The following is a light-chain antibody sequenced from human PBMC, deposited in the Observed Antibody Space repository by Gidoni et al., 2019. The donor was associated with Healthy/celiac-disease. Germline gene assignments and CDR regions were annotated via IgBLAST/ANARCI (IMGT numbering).Light chain of an antibody. CDR1: SSNIGAGYD. Sequence: QSVLTQPPSVSGAPGQRVTISCPGSSSNIGAGYDVHWYQQLPGTAPKLLISGNSNRPSGVPDRFSGSKSGTSASLAITGLQAEDEADYYCQSYDSSLSGVVFGGGTKLTVL. J-gene: IGLJ2*01. V-gene: IGLV1-40*01. CDR2: GNS. CDR3: QSYDSSLSGVV.